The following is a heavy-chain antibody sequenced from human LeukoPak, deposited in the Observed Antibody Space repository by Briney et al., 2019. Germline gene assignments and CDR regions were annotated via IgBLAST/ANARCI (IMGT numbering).Heavy chain of an antibody. J-gene: IGHJ4*02. CDR3: ARGMTDYYYGSGNEVDY. CDR1: GFTVGRKY. D-gene: IGHD3-10*01. CDR2: IYSSGDT. Sequence: GGSLRLSCAASGFTVGRKYMSWVRQAPGKGLEWVSSIYSSGDTYYADSVKGRFTISRDNSKNTLYLQMNSLRAEDTAVYYCARGMTDYYYGSGNEVDYWGQGTLVTVSS. V-gene: IGHV3-53*01.